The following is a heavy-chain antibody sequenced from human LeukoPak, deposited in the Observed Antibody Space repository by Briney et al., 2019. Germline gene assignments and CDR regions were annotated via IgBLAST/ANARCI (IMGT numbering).Heavy chain of an antibody. D-gene: IGHD3-10*01. V-gene: IGHV4-34*01. J-gene: IGHJ5*02. CDR1: GGSFSGYY. Sequence: SETLSLTCAVYGGSFSGYYWSWIRQPPGKGLEWIGEINHSGSTNYNPSLKSRVTISVDTSKNQFSLKLSSVTAADTAVYYCARGLLGPKDGSGGYYNADWFDPWGQGTLVTVSS. CDR2: INHSGST. CDR3: ARGLLGPKDGSGGYYNADWFDP.